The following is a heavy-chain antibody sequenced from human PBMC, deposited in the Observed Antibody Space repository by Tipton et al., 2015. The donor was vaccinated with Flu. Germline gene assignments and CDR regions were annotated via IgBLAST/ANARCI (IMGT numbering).Heavy chain of an antibody. CDR1: GFTVTSSY. CDR2: IYGGGTT. D-gene: IGHD2-2*01. Sequence: SLRLSCAASGFTVTSSYMSWVRQAPGKGREWVSVIYGGGTTDYADSVKGRFTISRDKSKNALYLQMSSLRAEDTAVYYCVRGPQVPVWPYYYGMDVWGQGTTVTVSS. CDR3: VRGPQVPVWPYYYGMDV. J-gene: IGHJ6*02. V-gene: IGHV3-53*01.